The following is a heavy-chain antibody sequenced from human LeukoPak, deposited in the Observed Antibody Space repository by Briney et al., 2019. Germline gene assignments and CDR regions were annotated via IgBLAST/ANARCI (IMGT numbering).Heavy chain of an antibody. CDR2: INPNSGGT. V-gene: IGHV1-2*02. CDR3: ARDFGDTADY. Sequence: ASVKVSCKASGYTFTGYYMHWVRQAPGQGLEWMGWINPNSGGTNYAQKFQGRVTMTRDTSISTAYMELSSLRAEDTAVYYCARDFGDTADYWGQGTLVTVSS. CDR1: GYTFTGYY. D-gene: IGHD5-18*01. J-gene: IGHJ4*02.